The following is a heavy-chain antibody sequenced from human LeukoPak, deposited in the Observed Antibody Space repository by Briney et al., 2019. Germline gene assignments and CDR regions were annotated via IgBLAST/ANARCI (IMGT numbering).Heavy chain of an antibody. J-gene: IGHJ4*02. V-gene: IGHV3-23*01. D-gene: IGHD4-17*01. CDR3: AKVTGGDYLSDF. Sequence: PGGSLRLSCAASGFTFSSYAMSWVRQAPGKGLEWVSAISGSGGSTYYADSVKGRFTISRDNSKNTLYLQMNILRADDTAVYYCAKVTGGDYLSDFWGQGTLVTVSS. CDR2: ISGSGGST. CDR1: GFTFSSYA.